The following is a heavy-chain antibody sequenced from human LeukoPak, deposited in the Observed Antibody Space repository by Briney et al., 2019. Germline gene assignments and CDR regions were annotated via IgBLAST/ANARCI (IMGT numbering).Heavy chain of an antibody. CDR3: AKDRPGYSYALDY. V-gene: IGHV3-33*06. J-gene: IGHJ4*02. CDR1: GFTFSSYG. Sequence: GRSLRLSCAASGFTFSSYGMHWVRQAPGKGLEWVAVIWYDGSNKYYADSVKGRFTISRDNSRNTLYLQMNSLRAEDTAVYYCAKDRPGYSYALDYWGQGTLVTVSS. D-gene: IGHD5-18*01. CDR2: IWYDGSNK.